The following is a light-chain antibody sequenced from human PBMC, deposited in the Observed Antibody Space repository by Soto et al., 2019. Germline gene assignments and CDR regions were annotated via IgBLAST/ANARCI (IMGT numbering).Light chain of an antibody. V-gene: IGLV2-11*01. CDR2: SVS. CDR3: CSYACSYTSV. CDR1: SSDVGGHNY. J-gene: IGLJ1*01. Sequence: QAALTQPRSVSGSPGQAVTISCTGTSSDVGGHNYVSWYQQNPGKAAKLMISSVSKRPSGVPDRFSGYKSGNTASLTIAGLQAEDQADYSCCSYACSYTSVFGTGTKAPVL.